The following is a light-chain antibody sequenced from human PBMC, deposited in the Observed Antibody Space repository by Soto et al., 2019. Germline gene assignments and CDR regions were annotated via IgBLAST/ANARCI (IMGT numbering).Light chain of an antibody. CDR1: KLGDKY. CDR3: QALDSTTAAVV. V-gene: IGLV3-1*01. CDR2: QAT. J-gene: IGLJ2*01. Sequence: SYELTQPPSVSVSPGQTANITCSGDKLGDKYACWYQQKTGQSPVVVIFQATKRPSGIPERFSGSYSGNTATLIISGTQTLDEADYYCQALDSTTAAVVFGGGTQLTVL.